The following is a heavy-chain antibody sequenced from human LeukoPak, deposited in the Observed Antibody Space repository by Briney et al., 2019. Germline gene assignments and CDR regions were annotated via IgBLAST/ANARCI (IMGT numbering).Heavy chain of an antibody. V-gene: IGHV4-39*01. CDR2: IYYSGST. Sequence: SETLSLTCTVSGGSISSSSYYWGWIRQPPGKGLEWIGSIYYSGSTYYNPSLKSRVTISVDTSKNQFSLKLSSVTAADTAVYYCARQFPAYYDFWSGYSPNDAFDIWGQGTMATVSS. J-gene: IGHJ3*02. D-gene: IGHD3-3*01. CDR1: GGSISSSSYY. CDR3: ARQFPAYYDFWSGYSPNDAFDI.